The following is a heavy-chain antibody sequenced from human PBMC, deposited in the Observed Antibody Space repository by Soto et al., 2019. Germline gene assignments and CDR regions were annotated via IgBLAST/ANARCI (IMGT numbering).Heavy chain of an antibody. CDR1: GYSFNSYG. V-gene: IGHV1-18*01. CDR3: ARETKFYGFWSGYYRFDT. Sequence: QTQLVQSGPEVKNPGASVKVSCKASGYSFNSYGISWVRQAPGQGLEWMGWISASSGNTTYAQELQGRVTMTPDTDTTTAYMELRSLTSDDTAVYYCARETKFYGFWSGYYRFDTWGQGTLVSVSS. CDR2: ISASSGNT. D-gene: IGHD3-3*01. J-gene: IGHJ5*02.